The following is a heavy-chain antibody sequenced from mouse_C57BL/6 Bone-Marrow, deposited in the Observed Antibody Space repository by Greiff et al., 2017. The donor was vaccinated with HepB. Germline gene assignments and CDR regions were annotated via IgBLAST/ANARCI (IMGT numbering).Heavy chain of an antibody. Sequence: EVHLVESGGGLVKPGGSLKLSCAASGFTFSDYGMHWVRQAPEKGLGWVAYISSGSSTIYYADTVKGRFTISRDNAKNTLFLQMTSLRSEDTAMYYCARGYYYGSSPFAYWGQGTLVTVSA. D-gene: IGHD1-1*01. CDR3: ARGYYYGSSPFAY. CDR2: ISSGSSTI. CDR1: GFTFSDYG. V-gene: IGHV5-17*01. J-gene: IGHJ3*01.